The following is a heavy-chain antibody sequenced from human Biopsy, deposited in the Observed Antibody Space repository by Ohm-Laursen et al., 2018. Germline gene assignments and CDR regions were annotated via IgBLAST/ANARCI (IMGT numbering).Heavy chain of an antibody. CDR1: GYAVNDYF. J-gene: IGHJ3*01. V-gene: IGHV1-2*02. CDR2: ISPNSGGT. Sequence: SVKVSCKGSGYAVNDYFLHWLRQAPGQGPEWMGWISPNSGGTNYAQKFQGRVTMTTDTSTSTVYLELRRLISDDTAVYYSARDIMNRIAGLVARSDVFDVWGQGTLVTV. D-gene: IGHD3-16*01. CDR3: ARDIMNRIAGLVARSDVFDV.